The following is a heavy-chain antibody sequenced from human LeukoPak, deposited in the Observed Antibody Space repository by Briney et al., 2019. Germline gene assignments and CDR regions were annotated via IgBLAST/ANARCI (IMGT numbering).Heavy chain of an antibody. V-gene: IGHV3-48*04. D-gene: IGHD3-10*02. J-gene: IGHJ6*04. Sequence: HTGGSLRLSCAASGLSFSSYWMSWVRQAPGKGLEWVSYISSSGSTIYYADSVKGRFTISRDNAKNSLYLQMNSLRAEDTAVYYCAELGITMIGGVWGKGTTVTISS. CDR2: ISSSGSTI. CDR3: AELGITMIGGV. CDR1: GLSFSSYW.